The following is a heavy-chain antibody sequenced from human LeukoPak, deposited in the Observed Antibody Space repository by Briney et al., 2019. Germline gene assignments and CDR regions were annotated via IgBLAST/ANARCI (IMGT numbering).Heavy chain of an antibody. Sequence: GGSPRLSCAAPGFTFSNAWMNWVRQAPGKGLEWVGRIKSKTDGGTTDYAAPVKGRFTISRDDSKNTLYLQMNSLKTEDTAVYSCTTDSNYDFWSGYYEENWFDPWGQGTLVTVSS. CDR2: IKSKTDGGTT. CDR3: TTDSNYDFWSGYYEENWFDP. D-gene: IGHD3-3*01. J-gene: IGHJ5*02. V-gene: IGHV3-15*07. CDR1: GFTFSNAW.